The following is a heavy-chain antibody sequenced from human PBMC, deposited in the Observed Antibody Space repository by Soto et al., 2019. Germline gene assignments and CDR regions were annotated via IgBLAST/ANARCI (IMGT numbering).Heavy chain of an antibody. J-gene: IGHJ6*02. Sequence: QVQLVESGGGVVQPGRSLRLSCAASGFTFSSYGMYWVRQAPGKGLEWVAVISYDGSNKYYADSVKGRFTISRDNSKNTLYLQMNSLRAEDTAVYYCGKDRQVYYYSGMDVWGQGTTVTVSS. CDR3: GKDRQVYYYSGMDV. V-gene: IGHV3-30*18. CDR1: GFTFSSYG. CDR2: ISYDGSNK.